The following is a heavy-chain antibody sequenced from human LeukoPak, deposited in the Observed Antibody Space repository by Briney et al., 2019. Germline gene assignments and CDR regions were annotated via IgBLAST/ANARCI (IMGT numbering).Heavy chain of an antibody. CDR2: IKQDGSEK. Sequence: PGGSLRLSCAASGFTFSSYWMSWVRQAPGKGLEWVANIKQDGSEKYYVDSVKGRFTISRDSAKNSLYLQMNSLRAEDTAVYYCAGYTDYYDSSGYSAGIDYWGQGTLVTVSS. D-gene: IGHD3-22*01. J-gene: IGHJ4*02. CDR3: AGYTDYYDSSGYSAGIDY. CDR1: GFTFSSYW. V-gene: IGHV3-7*01.